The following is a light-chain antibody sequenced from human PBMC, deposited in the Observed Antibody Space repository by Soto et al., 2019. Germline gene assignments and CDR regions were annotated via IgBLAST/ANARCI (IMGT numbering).Light chain of an antibody. V-gene: IGKV1-39*01. CDR3: QQSYCTPRT. CDR1: QSISSY. CDR2: AAS. Sequence: DIQMTQSPSSLSASVGDTVTITCRASQSISSYLNWYQQRPGKAPKLLIYAASSLQSGVPSRFSGSASGAHFTLPISSLQPEDFATYYCQQSYCTPRTFGQGTKVEIK. J-gene: IGKJ1*01.